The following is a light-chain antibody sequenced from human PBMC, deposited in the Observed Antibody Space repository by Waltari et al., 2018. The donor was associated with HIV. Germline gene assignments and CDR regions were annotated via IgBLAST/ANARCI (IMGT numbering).Light chain of an antibody. CDR3: QQANRFPYT. CDR2: AAS. Sequence: DIQMTQSPSSVSASVGDRVIITCRASQGLDNYLVWYQQKSGKAPKLLISAASSLESGVPSRFSGSGSGTDYTLTITSLQPEDSATYYCQQANRFPYTFGQGTKLEIK. CDR1: QGLDNY. V-gene: IGKV1D-12*01. J-gene: IGKJ2*01.